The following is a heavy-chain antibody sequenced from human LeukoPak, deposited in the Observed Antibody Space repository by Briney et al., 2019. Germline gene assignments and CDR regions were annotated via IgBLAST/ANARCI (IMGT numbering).Heavy chain of an antibody. D-gene: IGHD4-23*01. CDR1: GYSFTKYW. CDR3: ARLTAVVTFDY. V-gene: IGHV5-51*01. CDR2: IYPSDSDT. Sequence: GESLKISCKGSGYSFTKYWIAWVRQMPGKGLEWMGVIYPSDSDTRYSPSFQGQVTISADKSISTAYLQWRSLKVSDSAMYYCARLTAVVTFDYWGQGTLVTVSS. J-gene: IGHJ4*02.